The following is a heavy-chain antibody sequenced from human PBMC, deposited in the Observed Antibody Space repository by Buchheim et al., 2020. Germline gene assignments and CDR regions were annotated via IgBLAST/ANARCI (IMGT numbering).Heavy chain of an antibody. Sequence: EVQLLESGGGLVQPGGSLRLSCAASGFTFSNSAMSWVRQAPGKGLEWVSAISGSGGSTYYADSVRGRFTISRDNSKNTLYLQVNSLRVEDTAVYYCVTGIGYCSSSSCYAGFDYWGQGTL. D-gene: IGHD2-2*01. J-gene: IGHJ4*02. CDR1: GFTFSNSA. CDR3: VTGIGYCSSSSCYAGFDY. CDR2: ISGSGGST. V-gene: IGHV3-23*01.